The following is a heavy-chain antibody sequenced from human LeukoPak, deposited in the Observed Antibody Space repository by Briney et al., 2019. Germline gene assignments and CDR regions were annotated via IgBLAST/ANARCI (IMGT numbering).Heavy chain of an antibody. V-gene: IGHV4-34*01. CDR3: ARNIVVVPAAIYYYYYYGMDV. CDR1: GGSFSGYY. Sequence: PSETLSLTCAVYGGSFSGYYWSWIRQPPGKGLEWIGEINHSGSTNYNPSLRSRVTISVDTSKNQFSLELSSVTAADTAVYYCARNIVVVPAAIYYYYYYGMDVWGQGTTVTVSS. CDR2: INHSGST. D-gene: IGHD2-2*02. J-gene: IGHJ6*02.